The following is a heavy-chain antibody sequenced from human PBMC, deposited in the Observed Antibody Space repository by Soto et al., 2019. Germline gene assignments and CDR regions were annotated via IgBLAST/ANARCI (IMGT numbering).Heavy chain of an antibody. V-gene: IGHV3-30*18. Sequence: QMQLVESGGGVVQPGRSLRLSCAASGFTFSLYGIHWVRQAPGKGLEWLAVISHDGSTKYYADSVKGRFTVSRDNSKNSVYLQMNSLRGEDTAIYYCAKDFPSGSSRYDRFDPWGLGTSVIVS. D-gene: IGHD6-19*01. CDR3: AKDFPSGSSRYDRFDP. CDR1: GFTFSLYG. CDR2: ISHDGSTK. J-gene: IGHJ5*02.